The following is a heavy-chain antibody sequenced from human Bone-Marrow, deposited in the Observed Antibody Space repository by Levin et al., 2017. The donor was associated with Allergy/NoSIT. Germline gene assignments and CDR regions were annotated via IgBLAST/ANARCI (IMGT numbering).Heavy chain of an antibody. CDR3: AIRNLWY. D-gene: IGHD1-14*01. CDR2: MKEDGSET. Sequence: ASVKVSCAASGITFSNYWVTWVRQPPGRGLEWLANMKEDGSETNYVDSVRGRFTISRDNAKNSLSLQMNTLRAEDTAIYYCAIRNLWYWGQGTLVTVSS. V-gene: IGHV3-7*02. J-gene: IGHJ4*02. CDR1: GITFSNYW.